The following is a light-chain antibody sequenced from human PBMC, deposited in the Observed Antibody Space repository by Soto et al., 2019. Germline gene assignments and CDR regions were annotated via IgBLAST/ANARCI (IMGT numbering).Light chain of an antibody. J-gene: IGKJ1*01. V-gene: IGKV1-5*03. CDR2: KAS. CDR1: QTISSW. Sequence: IQMTQSSFTPSGSVGDRVTITCPASQTISSWLAWYQQKPGKAPKLLIYKASTLKSGVPSRFSGSGSGTEFTLTISSLQPDDFATYYCQHYNSYSEAFGQGTKVDIK. CDR3: QHYNSYSEA.